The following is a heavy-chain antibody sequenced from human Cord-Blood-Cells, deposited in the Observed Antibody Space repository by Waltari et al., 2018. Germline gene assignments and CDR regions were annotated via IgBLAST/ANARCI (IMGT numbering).Heavy chain of an antibody. CDR1: GGSISSSSYY. CDR3: ASNHWYSSSSDQNDDY. CDR2: IYYSGST. J-gene: IGHJ4*02. D-gene: IGHD6-6*01. Sequence: QLQLQESGPGLVKPSETLSLTCTVSGGSISSSSYYWGWFRQPPGKGLEWIGSIYYSGSTYYNPSLKSRVTISVDTSKNQFSLKLSSVTAADTAVYYCASNHWYSSSSDQNDDYWGQGTLVTVSS. V-gene: IGHV4-39*01.